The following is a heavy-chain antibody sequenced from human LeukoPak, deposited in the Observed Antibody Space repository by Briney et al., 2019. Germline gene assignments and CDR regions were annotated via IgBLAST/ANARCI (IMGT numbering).Heavy chain of an antibody. CDR3: AKDTTAVADNFDY. J-gene: IGHJ4*02. Sequence: GGSLRLSCAASGFTFSNYVMQWVRQAPGKGLEWVALIAHDGSNKYYADSVKGRFTISRDNSKNTLYLQMNSLRAEDTAVYYCAKDTTAVADNFDYWGQGTLVTVSS. D-gene: IGHD6-19*01. CDR2: IAHDGSNK. V-gene: IGHV3-30*18. CDR1: GFTFSNYV.